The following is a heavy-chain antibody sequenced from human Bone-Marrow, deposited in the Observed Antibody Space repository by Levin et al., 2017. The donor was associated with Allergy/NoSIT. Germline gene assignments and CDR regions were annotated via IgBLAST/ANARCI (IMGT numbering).Heavy chain of an antibody. CDR3: ARGIIGDVRVAHKEAFDI. D-gene: IGHD2-8*02. Sequence: GGSLRLSCTVSGFTFSIYSINWVRQAPGKGLEWVSSISSSGSDIYYVDSVRGRFTISRDNAKNSLTLQMNSLRAEDTAVYYCARGIIGDVRVAHKEAFDIWGQGTMVSVSS. V-gene: IGHV3-21*01. CDR2: ISSSGSDI. CDR1: GFTFSIYS. J-gene: IGHJ3*02.